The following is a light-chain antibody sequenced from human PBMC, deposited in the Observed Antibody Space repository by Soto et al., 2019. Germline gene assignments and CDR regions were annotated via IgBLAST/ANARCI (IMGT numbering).Light chain of an antibody. Sequence: EIVMTQSPATLSVSPGERATLSCRVSHSVSSNLAWYQQKPGQAPRLLIYGVSARASGIPARFSGSGSGTEFTLTISSLQSEDFAVYYCHQYNNWPLTFGGGTKVEIK. CDR3: HQYNNWPLT. CDR1: HSVSSN. V-gene: IGKV3-15*01. J-gene: IGKJ4*01. CDR2: GVS.